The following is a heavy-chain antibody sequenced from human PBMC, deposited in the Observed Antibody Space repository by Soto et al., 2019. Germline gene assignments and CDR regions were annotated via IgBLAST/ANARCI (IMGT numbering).Heavy chain of an antibody. Sequence: ASVKVSCKASGYTFTSYAMHWVRQAPGQRLEWMGWINAGNGNTKYSQKFQGRVTITRDTSASTAYMELSSLRSEDTAVYYCAKAEPQVDIYGMDVWGQRTKVTVSS. CDR2: INAGNGNT. CDR1: GYTFTSYA. D-gene: IGHD1-26*01. CDR3: AKAEPQVDIYGMDV. J-gene: IGHJ6*02. V-gene: IGHV1-3*01.